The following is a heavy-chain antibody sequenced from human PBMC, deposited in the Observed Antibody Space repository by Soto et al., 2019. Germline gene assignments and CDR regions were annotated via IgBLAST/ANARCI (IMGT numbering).Heavy chain of an antibody. V-gene: IGHV3-23*01. CDR2: ISGSGGRS. CDR1: GFTFSNYA. CDR3: AKAYFVWSSEQPYYFDY. D-gene: IGHD3-16*01. J-gene: IGHJ4*02. Sequence: EVQLLDSGGGLVQPGGSLRLSCAASGFTFSNYAMTWVRQGPGKGLEWVSGISGSGGRSYYADSVKGRFTISRDNSKSTLYVQINSLRAEETAVYYCAKAYFVWSSEQPYYFDYWGQGTLVTVSS.